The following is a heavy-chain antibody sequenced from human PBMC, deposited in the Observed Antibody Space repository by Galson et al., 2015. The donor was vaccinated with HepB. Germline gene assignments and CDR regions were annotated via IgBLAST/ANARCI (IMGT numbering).Heavy chain of an antibody. Sequence: SLRLSCAASGFTFSDYYMSWVRQSPGKGLEWVAGVSFDGRNTYYADSVKGRFIISRDSSKKTVYLQMNSLRSKDTAVYYCTRAAAGRTATTTLAWGQGLLVTVSS. D-gene: IGHD4-17*01. J-gene: IGHJ5*02. CDR3: TRAAAGRTATTTLA. CDR1: GFTFSDYY. V-gene: IGHV3-30*03. CDR2: VSFDGRNT.